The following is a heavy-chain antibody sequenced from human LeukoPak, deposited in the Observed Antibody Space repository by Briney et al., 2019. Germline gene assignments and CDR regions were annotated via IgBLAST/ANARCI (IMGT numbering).Heavy chain of an antibody. V-gene: IGHV3-74*01. CDR3: ARSNQADDY. Sequence: RSLRLSCAASGFTFSSYWMHWVRRVPGKGLVWVARINPGGSSITYVDSVKGRFTISGDNAKNTLYLQMDSLRAEDTGVYYCARSNQADDYWGQGTLVTVSS. CDR2: INPGGSSI. CDR1: GFTFSSYW. J-gene: IGHJ4*02. D-gene: IGHD1-14*01.